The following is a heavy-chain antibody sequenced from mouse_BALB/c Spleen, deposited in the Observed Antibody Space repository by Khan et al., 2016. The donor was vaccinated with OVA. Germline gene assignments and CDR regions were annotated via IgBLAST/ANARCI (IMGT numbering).Heavy chain of an antibody. D-gene: IGHD1-1*01. J-gene: IGHJ4*01. CDR3: ARSYGSWAMDY. CDR1: GVSITSGF. V-gene: IGHV3-8*02. Sequence: VQLKESGPSLVKPSQTLSLTCSVTGVSITSGFWNWIRKFPGNKFEYLGYITYSGNTYYTPSLKSRISITRDTSKRQYYLQLNSVTTEDTATYYCARSYGSWAMDYWGQGTSVTVSS. CDR2: ITYSGNT.